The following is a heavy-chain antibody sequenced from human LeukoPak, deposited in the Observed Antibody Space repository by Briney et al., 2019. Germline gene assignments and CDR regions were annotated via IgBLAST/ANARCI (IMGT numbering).Heavy chain of an antibody. J-gene: IGHJ4*01. D-gene: IGHD7-27*01. CDR2: IYRSGST. CDR1: GGSISSSNW. Sequence: SETLSLTCAVSGGSISSSNWWSWVRQPPGKGLEWIGEIYRSGSTNYNPSLKSRVTISLDKSKNQFSLKLSSVTAADTAVYYCASRKLGNDYWGQGTLVTVSS. CDR3: ASRKLGNDY. V-gene: IGHV4-4*02.